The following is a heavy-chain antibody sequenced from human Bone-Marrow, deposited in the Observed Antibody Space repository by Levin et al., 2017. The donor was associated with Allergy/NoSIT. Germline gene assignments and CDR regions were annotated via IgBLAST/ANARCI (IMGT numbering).Heavy chain of an antibody. Sequence: SPTLSLPCTVSGGSISSGGNYWSWIRQQPGKGLEWIGYIYHSGNTYYNPSLKSRVMISVDTSKNQFSLKVSSVTAADTAVYYCTREDGSTIDYWGQGILVTVSS. CDR1: GGSISSGGNY. CDR2: IYHSGNT. CDR3: TREDGSTIDY. D-gene: IGHD1/OR15-1a*01. J-gene: IGHJ4*02. V-gene: IGHV4-31*03.